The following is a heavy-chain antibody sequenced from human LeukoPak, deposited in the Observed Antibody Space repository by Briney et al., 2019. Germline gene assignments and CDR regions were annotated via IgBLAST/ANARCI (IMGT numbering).Heavy chain of an antibody. J-gene: IGHJ6*02. D-gene: IGHD3-10*01. V-gene: IGHV3-23*01. CDR3: AKGPKSLWFGELLPYYYGMDV. CDR1: GFTFSSYA. CDR2: ISGSGGST. Sequence: GGSLRLSCAASGFTFSSYAMSWVRQAPGKGLEWVSAISGSGGSTYYADSVKGRFTISRDNSKNTLYLQMNSLRAEDTAVYYCAKGPKSLWFGELLPYYYGMDVGGQGTTVTVSS.